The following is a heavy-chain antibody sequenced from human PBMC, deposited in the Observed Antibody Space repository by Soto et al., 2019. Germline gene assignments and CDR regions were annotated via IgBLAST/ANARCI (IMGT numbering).Heavy chain of an antibody. Sequence: LGLPCTDSPGSVSSGDYFWSWLRQSPGKRLEWIAYIYYSGSTNYNPSLKSRATISVATSKSQISLTLTSMTAADAALYYCTRSPTYDYYDFDVWGQGTAVTVSS. CDR3: TRSPTYDYYDFDV. CDR2: IYYSGST. D-gene: IGHD3-16*01. J-gene: IGHJ6*02. CDR1: PGSVSSGDYF. V-gene: IGHV4-61*08.